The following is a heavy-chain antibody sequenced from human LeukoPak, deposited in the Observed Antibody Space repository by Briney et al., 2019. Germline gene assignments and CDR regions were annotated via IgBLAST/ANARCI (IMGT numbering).Heavy chain of an antibody. CDR2: IYTSGST. CDR1: GGSISSYY. V-gene: IGHV4-4*07. CDR3: ARVSRGYYYYYMDV. D-gene: IGHD3-10*01. Sequence: SETLSLTCTVSGGSISSYYWSWIRQPAGKGLEWIGRIYTSGSTNYNPSLNSRVTMSVDTSKNQFSLKLSSVTAADTAVYYCARVSRGYYYYYMDVWGKGTTVTVSS. J-gene: IGHJ6*03.